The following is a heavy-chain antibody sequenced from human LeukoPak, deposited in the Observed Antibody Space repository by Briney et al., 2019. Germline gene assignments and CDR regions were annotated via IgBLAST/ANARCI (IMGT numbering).Heavy chain of an antibody. D-gene: IGHD2-2*02. V-gene: IGHV4-39*01. J-gene: IGHJ5*02. CDR1: GGSISSGSYY. CDR3: ARQEIKGRGLVVVAAAIDGVGWFDP. Sequence: SQTLSLTCTVSGGSISSGSYYWGWIRQPPGKGLEWIGSIYYSGSTYYNPSLKSRVTISVDTSKNQFSLKLSSVTSADTAVYYCARQEIKGRGLVVVAAAIDGVGWFDPWGQGTLVTVSS. CDR2: IYYSGST.